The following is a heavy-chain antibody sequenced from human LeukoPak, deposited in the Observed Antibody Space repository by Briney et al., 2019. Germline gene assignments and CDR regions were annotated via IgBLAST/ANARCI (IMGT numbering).Heavy chain of an antibody. CDR3: ASQHNGFDS. Sequence: NASETLSLTCTVSGGSINSTIHHWGWIRQPPGKGLEWIGSIYYLGGTLYNPSLKSRVTIYVDMSKNQFSLTVNSVTAEDTAVYYCASQHNGFDSWGQGTLVSVSS. V-gene: IGHV4-39*01. CDR2: IYYLGGT. D-gene: IGHD1-14*01. J-gene: IGHJ5*01. CDR1: GGSINSTIHH.